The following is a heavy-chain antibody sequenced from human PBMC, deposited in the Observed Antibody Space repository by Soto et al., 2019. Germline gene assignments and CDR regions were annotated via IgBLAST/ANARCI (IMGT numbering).Heavy chain of an antibody. D-gene: IGHD2-15*01. J-gene: IGHJ1*01. CDR1: GYTFTSYD. CDR2: MNPNSGNT. V-gene: IGHV1-8*01. Sequence: QVQLVQSGAEVKKPGASVKVSCKASGYTFTSYDINWVRQATGQGLEWMGWMNPNSGNTGYAQKFQGRVTMTRNTSISTAYMELSSLRSEDTAVFYCARGRRSAKVVVAAIVFYFEHWGQGTLVTVSS. CDR3: ARGRRSAKVVVAAIVFYFEH.